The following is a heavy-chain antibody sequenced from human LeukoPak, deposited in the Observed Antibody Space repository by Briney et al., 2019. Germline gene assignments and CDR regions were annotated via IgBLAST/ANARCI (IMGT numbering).Heavy chain of an antibody. D-gene: IGHD3-22*01. Sequence: GESLKISCAASGFTFSSYSMNWVRQAPGKGLEWVSYISSSSGTIYYADSVKGRFTISRDNAKNSLYLQMNSLRAEDTAVYYCAREPYDRYFDYWGQGTLVTVSS. CDR3: AREPYDRYFDY. CDR1: GFTFSSYS. J-gene: IGHJ4*02. CDR2: ISSSSGTI. V-gene: IGHV3-48*04.